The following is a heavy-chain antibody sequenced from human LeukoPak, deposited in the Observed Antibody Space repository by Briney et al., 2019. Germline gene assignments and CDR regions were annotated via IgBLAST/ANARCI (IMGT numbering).Heavy chain of an antibody. CDR1: GFTFSSNY. CDR3: ARDPDYYDSSGYYYEGDGYYFDY. CDR2: IYSGGST. J-gene: IGHJ4*02. D-gene: IGHD3-22*01. V-gene: IGHV3-53*01. Sequence: GGSLRLSCAASGFTFSSNYMSWVRQAPGKGLEWVSVIYSGGSTYYADSVKGRFTISRDNSKNTLYLQMNSLGAEDTAVYYCARDPDYYDSSGYYYEGDGYYFDYWGQGTLVTVSS.